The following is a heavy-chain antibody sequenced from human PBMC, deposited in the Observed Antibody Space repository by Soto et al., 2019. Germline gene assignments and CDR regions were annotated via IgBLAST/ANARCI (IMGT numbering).Heavy chain of an antibody. V-gene: IGHV1-24*01. J-gene: IGHJ4*02. CDR3: ATIPWFGGQFDY. CDR1: GYTLTELS. CDR2: FDPEDGET. Sequence: ASVKVSCKVSGYTLTELSMHWVRQAPGKGLEWMGGFDPEDGETIYAKKFQGRVTMTEDTSTDTAYMELSSLRSEDTAVYYCATIPWFGGQFDYWGQGTLVTVSS. D-gene: IGHD3-10*01.